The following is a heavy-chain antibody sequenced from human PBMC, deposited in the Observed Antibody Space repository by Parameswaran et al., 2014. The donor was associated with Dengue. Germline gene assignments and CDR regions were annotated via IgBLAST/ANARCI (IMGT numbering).Heavy chain of an antibody. CDR2: ISYDGSNK. Sequence: WIRQPPGKGLEWVAVISYDGSNKYYADSVKGRFTISRDNSKNTLYLQMNSLRAEDTAVYYCAKEPIMGRGNSPPNYYGMDVWAKDHGH. CDR3: AKEPIMGRGNSPPNYYGMDV. J-gene: IGHJ6*04. V-gene: IGHV3-30*18. D-gene: IGHD3-16*01.